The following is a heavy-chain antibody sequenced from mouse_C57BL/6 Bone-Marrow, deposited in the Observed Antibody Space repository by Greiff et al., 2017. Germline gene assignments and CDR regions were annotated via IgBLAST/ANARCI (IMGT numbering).Heavy chain of an antibody. Sequence: DVMLVESGGGLVKPGGSLKLSCAASGFTFSSYAMSWVRQTPEKRLEWVATISDGGSYTYYPDNVKGRFTISRDNAKNNLYLQMSHLKSEDTAMYYCARDPIYYDYDGPWFAYWGQGTLVTVSA. J-gene: IGHJ3*01. CDR3: ARDPIYYDYDGPWFAY. CDR1: GFTFSSYA. CDR2: ISDGGSYT. D-gene: IGHD2-4*01. V-gene: IGHV5-4*01.